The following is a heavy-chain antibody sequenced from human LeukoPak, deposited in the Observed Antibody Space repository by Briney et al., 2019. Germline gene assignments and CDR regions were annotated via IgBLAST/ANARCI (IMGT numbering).Heavy chain of an antibody. CDR2: ISSGGGNT. D-gene: IGHD3-10*01. V-gene: IGHV3-23*01. J-gene: IGHJ4*02. Sequence: GGSLRLSCAASGFTFSSYVMSWVRQAPGKGLEWVSVISSGGGNTYYVDSVKDRFTISRDNSKNTLYLQMSSLRADDTAVYYCAKAAVQLWSKEGLDYWGQGTLVTVSS. CDR1: GFTFSSYV. CDR3: AKAAVQLWSKEGLDY.